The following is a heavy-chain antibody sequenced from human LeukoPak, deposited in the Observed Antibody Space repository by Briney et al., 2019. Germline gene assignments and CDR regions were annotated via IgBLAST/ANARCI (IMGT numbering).Heavy chain of an antibody. CDR3: ARGRKYSAIDF. D-gene: IGHD6-6*01. V-gene: IGHV1-18*01. Sequence: GASVKVSCKASGSTLDTYGIGWVRPAPGQGLEWLGWISPNNGNTNYAQKLRGRLIMTTDPSTNTIYMELKSLTSDDTAVYYCARGRKYSAIDFWGLGTLVTVSS. CDR2: ISPNNGNT. CDR1: GSTLDTYG. J-gene: IGHJ4*02.